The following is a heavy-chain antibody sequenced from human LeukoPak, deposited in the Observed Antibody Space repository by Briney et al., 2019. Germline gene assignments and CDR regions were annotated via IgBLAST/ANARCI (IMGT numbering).Heavy chain of an antibody. V-gene: IGHV4-59*08. D-gene: IGHD1-26*01. CDR1: GGSISSYY. CDR2: IYYSGST. Sequence: SETLSLTCTVSGGSISSYYWSWIRQPPGKGLEWIGYIYYSGSTNYNPSLKSRVTISVDTSKNQFSLKLSSVTAADTAVYYCARHGDTWGLHPYYFDYWGQGTLVTVSS. CDR3: ARHGDTWGLHPYYFDY. J-gene: IGHJ4*02.